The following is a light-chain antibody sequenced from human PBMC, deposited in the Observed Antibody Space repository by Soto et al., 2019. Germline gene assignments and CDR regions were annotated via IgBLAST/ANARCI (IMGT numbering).Light chain of an antibody. CDR1: QSVLYSSNNKNY. CDR3: QQSYNTPRT. CDR2: WAS. Sequence: DIVMTQSPDSLAVSLGERATINCKSSQSVLYSSNNKNYLAWYQQKPGQPPRLLIYWASTRESGVPDRFSGSGSGTDFNPTISSLRAEDVAVYYCQQSYNTPRTFGQGTKVDIK. J-gene: IGKJ1*01. V-gene: IGKV4-1*01.